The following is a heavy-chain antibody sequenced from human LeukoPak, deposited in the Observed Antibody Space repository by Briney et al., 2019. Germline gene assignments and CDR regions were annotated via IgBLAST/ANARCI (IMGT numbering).Heavy chain of an antibody. J-gene: IGHJ4*02. CDR2: ISYDGSNK. CDR1: GFTFSSYG. CDR3: AKDSESPY. Sequence: PGGSLRLSCAASGFTFSSYGMHWVRQAPGKGLEWVAVISYDGSNKYYADSVKGRFTISRDNSKNTLYLQMNSLRAEDTAVYYCAKDSESPYWGQGTLVTVSS. V-gene: IGHV3-30*18.